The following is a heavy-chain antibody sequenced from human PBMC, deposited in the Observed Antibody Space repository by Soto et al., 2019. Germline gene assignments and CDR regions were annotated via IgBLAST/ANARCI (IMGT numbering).Heavy chain of an antibody. D-gene: IGHD6-13*01. CDR1: GYSITSGYY. J-gene: IGHJ4*02. Sequence: PSERLSLTCAVSGYSITSGYYWGWIWQPPGKRLEWIGSIYHSGSTYYNPSLKSRVTISVDTSKSQFSLKLSSVTAADTAVYSCARAYSTRWGSCDCWGQGIRVTAAS. CDR3: ARAYSTRWGSCDC. V-gene: IGHV4-38-2*01. CDR2: IYHSGST.